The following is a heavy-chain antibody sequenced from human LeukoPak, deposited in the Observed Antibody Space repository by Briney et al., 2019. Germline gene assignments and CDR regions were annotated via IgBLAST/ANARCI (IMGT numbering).Heavy chain of an antibody. D-gene: IGHD6-19*01. CDR2: ISSSSSYI. V-gene: IGHV3-21*01. CDR3: ARDRDSSGWDLYYYYYMDV. CDR1: GFTFSSYE. J-gene: IGHJ6*03. Sequence: GGSLRLSCATSGFTFSSYEMNWVRQAPGKGLEWVSSISSSSSYIYYADSMKGRFTISRDNANNSLYLQMNSLRAEDTAVYYCARDRDSSGWDLYYYYYMDVWGKGTTVTVSS.